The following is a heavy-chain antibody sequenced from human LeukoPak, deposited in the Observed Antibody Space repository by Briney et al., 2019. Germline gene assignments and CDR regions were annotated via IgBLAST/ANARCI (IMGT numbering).Heavy chain of an antibody. Sequence: AETLSLTCTVSGGSISGYWLSWVRQPPGKGLEWIGRVFHSVITSYDASLQSRITISVDPLKNQFSLNLKSVTAADTAVYFCARFTRYDDGGYYLDYWGQGTRVIVSS. V-gene: IGHV4-59*08. D-gene: IGHD4/OR15-4a*01. CDR1: GGSISGYW. CDR3: ARFTRYDDGGYYLDY. J-gene: IGHJ4*02. CDR2: VFHSVIT.